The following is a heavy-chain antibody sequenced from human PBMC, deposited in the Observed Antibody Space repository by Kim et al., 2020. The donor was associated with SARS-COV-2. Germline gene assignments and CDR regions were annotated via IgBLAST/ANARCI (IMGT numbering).Heavy chain of an antibody. Sequence: GGSLRLSCTASGITFSTYSMNWVRQAPGKGLEWVSSITSDSNYIRYTDSVKGRFTISRDNARNSLYLQMNSLRAEDTGVYYCASREGDKGYWGQGTLVTVSS. D-gene: IGHD3-9*01. CDR3: ASREGDKGY. CDR2: ITSDSNYI. CDR1: GITFSTYS. J-gene: IGHJ4*02. V-gene: IGHV3-21*01.